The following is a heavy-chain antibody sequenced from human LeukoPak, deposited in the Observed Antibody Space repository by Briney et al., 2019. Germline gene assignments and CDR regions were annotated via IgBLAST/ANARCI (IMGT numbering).Heavy chain of an antibody. Sequence: GGSLRLSCAASGFTFSSYAMSWVRQAPGKGPEWVSAISGSGGSTYYADSVKGRFTISRDNSKNTLYLQMNSLRAEDTAVYYCAKGAPSYCSSTSCWALKWFDPWGQGTLDTVSS. D-gene: IGHD2-2*01. V-gene: IGHV3-23*01. J-gene: IGHJ5*02. CDR1: GFTFSSYA. CDR2: ISGSGGST. CDR3: AKGAPSYCSSTSCWALKWFDP.